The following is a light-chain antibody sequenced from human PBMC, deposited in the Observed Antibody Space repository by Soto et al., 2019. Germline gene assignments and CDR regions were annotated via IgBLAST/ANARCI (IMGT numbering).Light chain of an antibody. CDR2: EVS. CDR1: SSDVGGYNY. V-gene: IGLV2-14*01. Sequence: QSVLTQPASVSGSPGQSISISCTGTSSDVGGYNYVSWYQQHPGKAPKLMISEVSNRPSGVSKRFSGSKSGNTASLTISGLQAEDEADYYCSSYTSSSTPFVFGTGTKLTVL. J-gene: IGLJ1*01. CDR3: SSYTSSSTPFV.